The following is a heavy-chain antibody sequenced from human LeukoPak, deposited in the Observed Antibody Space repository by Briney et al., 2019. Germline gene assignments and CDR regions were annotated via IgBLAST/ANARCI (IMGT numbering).Heavy chain of an antibody. J-gene: IGHJ4*02. CDR2: IIPIFGTA. CDR3: ARAPGYSSSSFDY. D-gene: IGHD6-6*01. Sequence: GASVKVSCKASGDTFSSYAISWVRQAPGQGLEWMGGIIPIFGTANYAQKFQGRVTITTDESTSTAYMELSSLRSEDTAVYYCARAPGYSSSSFDYWGQGTLVTVSS. V-gene: IGHV1-69*05. CDR1: GDTFSSYA.